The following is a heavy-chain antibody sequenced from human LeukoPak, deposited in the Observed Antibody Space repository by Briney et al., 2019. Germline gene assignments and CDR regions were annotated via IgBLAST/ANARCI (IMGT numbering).Heavy chain of an antibody. Sequence: SETLSLTCTVSGGSISSGGYYWSWIRQHPGKGLEWLGYIYYSGTYYNPSLKSRVTISVDTSKNQFSLKLSSVTAADTAVYYCALRRDGYNSIDYWGQGTLVTVSS. J-gene: IGHJ4*02. D-gene: IGHD5-24*01. CDR3: ALRRDGYNSIDY. V-gene: IGHV4-31*03. CDR1: GGSISSGGYY. CDR2: IYYSGT.